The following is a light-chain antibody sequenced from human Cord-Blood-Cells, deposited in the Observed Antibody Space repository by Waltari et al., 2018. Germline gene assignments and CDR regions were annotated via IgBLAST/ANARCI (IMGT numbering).Light chain of an antibody. CDR3: QQSYSTPFT. J-gene: IGKJ3*01. Sequence: IQMTQSPSSLSASVGDRVTITCRASQSIRSDLNWYQQKPGKAPKLLIYAASSLHSGVPSRFSGSGSGTDFTLTISSLQPEDFATYYCQQSYSTPFTFGPGTKVDIK. CDR1: QSIRSD. V-gene: IGKV1-39*01. CDR2: AAS.